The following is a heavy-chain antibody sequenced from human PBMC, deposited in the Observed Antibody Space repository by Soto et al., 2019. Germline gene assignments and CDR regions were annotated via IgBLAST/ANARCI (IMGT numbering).Heavy chain of an antibody. CDR1: SDYITNYY. CDR2: IHDSGRS. J-gene: IGHJ4*02. CDR3: ARVGGTRGWY. Sequence: QVQLQESGPGLVKPSETLSLTCTVTSDYITNYYWSWIRQSPGKGLEWIGYIHDSGRSNYNPSLKSRVKISVDTSKKQFSLKLNSVTAADTAVYYCARVGGTRGWYWGQGTLVTVSS. D-gene: IGHD2-15*01. V-gene: IGHV4-59*01.